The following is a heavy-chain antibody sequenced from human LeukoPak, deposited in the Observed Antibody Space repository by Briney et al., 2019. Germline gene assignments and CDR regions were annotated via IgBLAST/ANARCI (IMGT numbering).Heavy chain of an antibody. D-gene: IGHD3-22*01. Sequence: MPSETPSLTCSVSRASVSSYYWTWIRQPPGKGLEWIGYTYISGRSNYNPSLKSRVTMSVDTSKNQFSLKLTSVTAADTAVYYCATFSYYYDSNGYHDALDIWGQGTMVTVPS. CDR3: ATFSYYYDSNGYHDALDI. J-gene: IGHJ3*02. V-gene: IGHV4-59*02. CDR1: RASVSSYY. CDR2: TYISGRS.